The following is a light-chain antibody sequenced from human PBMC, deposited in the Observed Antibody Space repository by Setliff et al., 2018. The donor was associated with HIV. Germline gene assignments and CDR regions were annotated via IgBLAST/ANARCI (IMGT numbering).Light chain of an antibody. CDR3: CSYAGSSTYV. Sequence: QSVLNQPASVSGSPGQSITMSCTGTSSDVGSYNLVSWYQQHQGKAPKLMLYEVNKRPSGVSNRFSGSKSGNTASLTISGLQAEDEADYYCCSYAGSSTYVFGTGTKATVL. CDR1: SSDVGSYNL. J-gene: IGLJ1*01. CDR2: EVN. V-gene: IGLV2-23*02.